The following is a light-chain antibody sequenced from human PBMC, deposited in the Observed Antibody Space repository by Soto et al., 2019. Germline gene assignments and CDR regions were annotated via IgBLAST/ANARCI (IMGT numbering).Light chain of an antibody. J-gene: IGLJ2*01. CDR3: SSYRGSSTPV. Sequence: QSALTQPASVSGSPGQSITISCTGTNTDVGAYNYVSWYQQHPGKAPKLVIFDVTNRPSEVSDRFSGSKSGNTASLTISGLHFEDEADYYCSSYRGSSTPVFGGGTK. CDR1: NTDVGAYNY. V-gene: IGLV2-14*03. CDR2: DVT.